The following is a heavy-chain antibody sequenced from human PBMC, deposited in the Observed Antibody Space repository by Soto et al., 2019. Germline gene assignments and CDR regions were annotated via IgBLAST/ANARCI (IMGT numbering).Heavy chain of an antibody. CDR1: GYSINSGYY. J-gene: IGHJ4*02. V-gene: IGHV4-38-2*01. D-gene: IGHD6-13*01. CDR2: LHYSGST. Sequence: QVQLQESGPGLVKPSETLSLTCAVSGYSINSGYYWGWIRQPPGKGLEWIGSLHYSGSTYYNPSLNSRVTISVDTSKNQFSLRLSSVTAADTAVYYCARAGVAVGKSRPFDYWGQGTLVSVSS. CDR3: ARAGVAVGKSRPFDY.